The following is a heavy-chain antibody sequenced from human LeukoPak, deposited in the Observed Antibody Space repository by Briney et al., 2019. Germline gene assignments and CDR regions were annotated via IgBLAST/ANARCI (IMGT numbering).Heavy chain of an antibody. CDR3: ARGERTMATRKAGFDY. D-gene: IGHD5-24*01. CDR2: IYPRDSDT. CDR1: GYDFANSW. V-gene: IGHV5-51*01. Sequence: GASLQISCTASGYDFANSWIGWVRQVPGKGLEWMGIIYPRDSDTIYSPSFQGQVTISADKSIRTAYLQWSSLTASDTAMYYCARGERTMATRKAGFDYWGQGTLVTVSS. J-gene: IGHJ4*02.